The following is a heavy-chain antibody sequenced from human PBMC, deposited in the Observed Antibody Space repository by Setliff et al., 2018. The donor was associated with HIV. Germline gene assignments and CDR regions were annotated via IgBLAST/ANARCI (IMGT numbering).Heavy chain of an antibody. CDR2: ISDSGTT. CDR1: GVSISAHH. V-gene: IGHV4-59*11. Sequence: KASETLSLTCSVYGVSISAHHWSWIRQSPGKGLEWIGSISDSGTTNYNPSLKSRVTMSVDTSNNQVSLYLSSVTAADTAVYYCARAVGASYATPYLDYWGRGTLVTVSS. D-gene: IGHD1-26*01. J-gene: IGHJ4*02. CDR3: ARAVGASYATPYLDY.